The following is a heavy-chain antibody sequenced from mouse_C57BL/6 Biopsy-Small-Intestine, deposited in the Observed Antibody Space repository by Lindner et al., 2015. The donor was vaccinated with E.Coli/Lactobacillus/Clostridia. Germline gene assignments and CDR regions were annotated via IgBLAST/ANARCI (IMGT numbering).Heavy chain of an antibody. V-gene: IGHV1-81*01. J-gene: IGHJ1*01. CDR3: ARAGRYSDILTGHYAFDI. D-gene: IGHD1-2*01. CDR2: ISVNSGKT. CDR1: GYTFDNYG. Sequence: SVKVSCKASGYTFDNYGISWVRQAPGQGLEWMGWISVNSGKTNFAQKFQGRVTLTTDTSTSTAYMELRSLRSEDTAVFYCARAGRYSDILTGHYAFDIWGQGTMVTVSS.